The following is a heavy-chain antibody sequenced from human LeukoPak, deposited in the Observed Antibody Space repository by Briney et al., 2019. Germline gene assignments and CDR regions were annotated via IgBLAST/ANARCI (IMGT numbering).Heavy chain of an antibody. CDR1: GFTFSSYA. CDR3: ARGATYYDISYYHYMDV. Sequence: GGSLRLSCAASGFTFSSYAMHWVRQAPGKGLEWVAVISYDGSNKYYADSVKGRFTISRDNSKNTLYLQMNSLRAEDTAVYYCARGATYYDISYYHYMDVWGKGTTVTVSS. V-gene: IGHV3-30*01. CDR2: ISYDGSNK. J-gene: IGHJ6*03. D-gene: IGHD3-9*01.